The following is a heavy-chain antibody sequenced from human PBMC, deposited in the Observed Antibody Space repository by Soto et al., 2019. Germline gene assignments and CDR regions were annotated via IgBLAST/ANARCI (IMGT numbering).Heavy chain of an antibody. V-gene: IGHV4-39*07. CDR3: ARVAVDGTRFDS. CDR2: MYYSGTT. D-gene: IGHD6-19*01. CDR1: GGSISSSSYF. Sequence: SETLSLTCTVSGGSISSSSYFWGWIRQPPGKGLEWIGSMYYSGTTYYNPSLKSRVTISVDTSKNQFSLKLSSVTAADTAVYYCARVAVDGTRFDSWGQGTLVTVSS. J-gene: IGHJ4*02.